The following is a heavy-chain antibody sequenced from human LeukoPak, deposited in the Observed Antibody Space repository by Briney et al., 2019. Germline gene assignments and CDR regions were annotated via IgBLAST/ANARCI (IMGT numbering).Heavy chain of an antibody. CDR1: GGSISNYY. V-gene: IGHV4-59*01. CDR2: MYYSGNT. J-gene: IGHJ4*02. D-gene: IGHD3-16*01. Sequence: PSETLSLTCTVSGGSISNYYWSWIRQPPGKGLEWIGSMYYSGNTNYNPSLKGRVTISVDTSEKQFSLKLSSVTAADTAVYYCAGATSYGYFDYWGQGTLVTVSA. CDR3: AGATSYGYFDY.